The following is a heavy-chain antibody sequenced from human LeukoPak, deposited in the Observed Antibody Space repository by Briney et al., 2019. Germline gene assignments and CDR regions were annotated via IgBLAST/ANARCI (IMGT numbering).Heavy chain of an antibody. J-gene: IGHJ4*02. Sequence: PGGPLRLSCAASGFTFSSYAMSWVRQAPGKGLEWVSAISGSGGSTYYADSVKGRFTISRDNSKNTLYLQMNSLRAEDTAVYYCAKSRNSYYYGSGSPLDYWGQGTLVTVSS. CDR2: ISGSGGST. V-gene: IGHV3-23*01. CDR1: GFTFSSYA. D-gene: IGHD3-10*01. CDR3: AKSRNSYYYGSGSPLDY.